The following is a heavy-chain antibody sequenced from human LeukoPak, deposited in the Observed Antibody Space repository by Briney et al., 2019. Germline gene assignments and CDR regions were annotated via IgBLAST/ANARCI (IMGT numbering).Heavy chain of an antibody. CDR3: ARGTTVTQGWFDP. V-gene: IGHV4-39*07. J-gene: IGHJ5*02. CDR1: GGSISSSSYY. Sequence: NPSETLSLTCTVSGGSISSSSYYWGWIRQPPGRGLEWIGSIYYSGSTYYNPSLQSRVTISVDTSKNQFSLKLSSVTAADTAVYYCARGTTVTQGWFDPWGQGTLVTVSS. CDR2: IYYSGST. D-gene: IGHD4-17*01.